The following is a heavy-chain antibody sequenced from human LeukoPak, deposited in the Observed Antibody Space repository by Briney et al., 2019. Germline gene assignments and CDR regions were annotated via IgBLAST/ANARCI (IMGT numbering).Heavy chain of an antibody. D-gene: IGHD3-10*01. J-gene: IGHJ4*02. Sequence: AGGSLRLSCAASGFTFSDYYMTWIRQTPGKGLEWVSYISISGTTTFYVDSVKGRFTISRDNTKNSLYLQMNSLRAEDTAMYYCARGTMASDFWGQGTLATVSS. CDR1: GFTFSDYY. V-gene: IGHV3-11*01. CDR3: ARGTMASDF. CDR2: ISISGTTT.